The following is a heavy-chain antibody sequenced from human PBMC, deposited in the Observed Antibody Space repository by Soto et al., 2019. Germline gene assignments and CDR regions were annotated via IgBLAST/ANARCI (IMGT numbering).Heavy chain of an antibody. CDR3: AKDSSPFTAMVNYFDY. CDR2: ISYDGSNK. D-gene: IGHD5-18*01. J-gene: IGHJ4*02. Sequence: QVQLVESGGGVVQPGRSLRLSCAASGFTFSSYGMHWVRQAPGKGLEWVAVISYDGSNKYYADSVKGRFTISRDNSKNTLYLQMNSLRAEDTAVYYCAKDSSPFTAMVNYFDYWGQGTLVTVSS. CDR1: GFTFSSYG. V-gene: IGHV3-30*18.